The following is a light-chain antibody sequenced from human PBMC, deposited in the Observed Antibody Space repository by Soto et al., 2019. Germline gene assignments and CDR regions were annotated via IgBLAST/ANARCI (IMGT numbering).Light chain of an antibody. CDR1: AGPVTSRHY. V-gene: IGLV7-46*01. CDR2: DTS. Sequence: QAVVTQEPSLTVSPGGTVTLTCASSAGPVTSRHYPYWSQQKPGQAPRALIYDTSNKHPWTPARFSGSLLGGTPALILSGAQPEDEADYYCSLSYSGVRVFGGGTKLTVL. CDR3: SLSYSGVRV. J-gene: IGLJ3*02.